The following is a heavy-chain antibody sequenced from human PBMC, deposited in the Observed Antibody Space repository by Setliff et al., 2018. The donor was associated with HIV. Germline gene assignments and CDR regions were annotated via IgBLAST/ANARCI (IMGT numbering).Heavy chain of an antibody. Sequence: GGSLRLSCAASGFTFSSYSMNWVRQAPGKGLEWISYISSSNKTIHYADSVKGRFTISRDNGKNLLYLQMNSLRAEDTAVYYCARRPGSGYGYFDYWGPGTLVTVSS. CDR2: ISSSNKTI. CDR3: ARRPGSGYGYFDY. CDR1: GFTFSSYS. J-gene: IGHJ4*02. D-gene: IGHD5-12*01. V-gene: IGHV3-48*01.